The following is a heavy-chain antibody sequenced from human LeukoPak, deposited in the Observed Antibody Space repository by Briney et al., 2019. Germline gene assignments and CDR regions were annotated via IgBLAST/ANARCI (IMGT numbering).Heavy chain of an antibody. D-gene: IGHD5-24*01. CDR1: GGSISSSYFY. J-gene: IGHJ4*02. V-gene: IGHV4-39*01. CDR2: MYYSGST. CDR3: ARSSRDGYNYFDY. Sequence: SETLSLTCTVSGGSISSSYFYWDWTRQPPGKGLEWIGSMYYSGSTYYNPSLKSRVTISVDTSKNQFSLKLSSVTAADTAVYYCARSSRDGYNYFDYWGQGTLVTVSS.